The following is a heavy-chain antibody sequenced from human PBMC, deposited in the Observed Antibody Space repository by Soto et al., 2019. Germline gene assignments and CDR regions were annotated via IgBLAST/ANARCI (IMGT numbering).Heavy chain of an antibody. J-gene: IGHJ4*02. Sequence: GASVKVSCKASGNIFTGYYMHWVRQAPGQGLQWMGWINPNSGDTKYAQKFQGRVNMTRDTSISSASVELSSLTSDDTAVYYCARASEGSSWYISQFVNWGLGALVTVSA. V-gene: IGHV1-2*02. D-gene: IGHD6-13*01. CDR3: ARASEGSSWYISQFVN. CDR1: GNIFTGYY. CDR2: INPNSGDT.